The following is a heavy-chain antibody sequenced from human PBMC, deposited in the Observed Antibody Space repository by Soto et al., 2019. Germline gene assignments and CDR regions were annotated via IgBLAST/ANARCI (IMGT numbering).Heavy chain of an antibody. V-gene: IGHV1-69*13. CDR3: ARRRVVVVGSRAYYGMDV. D-gene: IGHD2-15*01. CDR2: IIPVFGLV. J-gene: IGHJ6*01. CDR1: GGTPSNSA. Sequence: ASVKVSCKASGGTPSNSAFSWVRQAPGQGLEWMGGIIPVFGLVNYAQNFQGRVTITADEYTNTAYMDLSSLRSEDTAVYYCARRRVVVVGSRAYYGMDVWGQGIQVTVSS.